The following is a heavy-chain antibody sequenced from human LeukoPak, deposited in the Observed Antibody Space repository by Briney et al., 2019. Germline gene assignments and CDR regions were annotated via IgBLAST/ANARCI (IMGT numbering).Heavy chain of an antibody. V-gene: IGHV3-11*04. Sequence: LSLTCVVYGGSFSGYYWSWVRQAPGKGLEWVSYISSSGSTIYYADSVKGRFTISRDNAKNSLYLQMNSLRAEDTAVYYCAELGITMIGGVWGKGTTVTISS. J-gene: IGHJ6*04. D-gene: IGHD3-10*02. CDR2: ISSSGSTI. CDR3: AELGITMIGGV. CDR1: GGSFSGYY.